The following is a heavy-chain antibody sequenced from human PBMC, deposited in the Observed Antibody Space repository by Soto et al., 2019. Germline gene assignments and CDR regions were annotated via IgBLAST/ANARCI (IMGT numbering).Heavy chain of an antibody. D-gene: IGHD5-12*01. V-gene: IGHV3-23*01. CDR2: ISGSGGST. J-gene: IGHJ4*02. CDR3: AKDRLPSGYESYCCY. CDR1: GFTFSSYA. Sequence: PGGSLSLSCAASGFTFSSYAMSWVRPAPGEGLEWVSAISGSGGSTYYADSVKGRFTISRDNSKNTLYLQMNSLRAEDTAVYYCAKDRLPSGYESYCCYWGQRSLVTVSS.